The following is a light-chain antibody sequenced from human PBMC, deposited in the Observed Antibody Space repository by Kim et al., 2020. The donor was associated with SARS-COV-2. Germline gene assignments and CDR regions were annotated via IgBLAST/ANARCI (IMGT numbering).Light chain of an antibody. CDR2: DTS. CDR1: QVVSGY. J-gene: IGKJ1*01. V-gene: IGKV3-11*01. Sequence: LSPGERVTLSCRASQVVSGYVAWYQQKPGQAPRLLIYDTSNRATGIPARFSGSGSGTDFTLTISRLEPEDFAVYYCHQRRNWPRTFGQGTKVDIK. CDR3: HQRRNWPRT.